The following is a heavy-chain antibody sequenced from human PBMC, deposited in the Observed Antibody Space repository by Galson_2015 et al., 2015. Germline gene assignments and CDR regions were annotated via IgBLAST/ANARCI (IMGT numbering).Heavy chain of an antibody. J-gene: IGHJ4*02. CDR3: ARDRYSST. Sequence: SLRLSCAASGFTFSSYAMHWVRQAPGKGLEWVAVISYDGSNKYYADSVKGRFTISRDNSKNTLYLQMNSLRAEDTAVYYCARDRYSSTWGQGTLVTVSS. CDR1: GFTFSSYA. CDR2: ISYDGSNK. V-gene: IGHV3-30-3*01. D-gene: IGHD6-13*01.